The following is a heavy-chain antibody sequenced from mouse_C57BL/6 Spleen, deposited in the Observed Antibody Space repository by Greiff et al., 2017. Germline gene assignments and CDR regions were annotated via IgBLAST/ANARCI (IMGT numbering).Heavy chain of an antibody. CDR3: ARVYYGNYGRDAMDY. CDR2: INPNNGGT. Sequence: VQLQQSGPELVKPGASVKIPCKASGYTFTDYYMDWVKQSHGKSLEWIGDINPNNGGTIYNQTFKGKATLTVDKSSSTAYLELRSLTSEDTAVYYCARVYYGNYGRDAMDYWGQGTSVTVSS. J-gene: IGHJ4*01. V-gene: IGHV1-18*01. D-gene: IGHD2-1*01. CDR1: GYTFTDYY.